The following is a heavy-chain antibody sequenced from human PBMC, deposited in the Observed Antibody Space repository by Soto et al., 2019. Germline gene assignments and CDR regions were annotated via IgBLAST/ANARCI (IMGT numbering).Heavy chain of an antibody. D-gene: IGHD6-6*01. CDR2: IYYSGST. J-gene: IGHJ4*02. Sequence: SETLSLACTVSGGSISSSSYYWGWIRQPPGKGLEWIGSIYYSGSTYYNPSLKSRVTISVDTSKNQFSLKLSSVTAADTAVYYCARHQAIPAPPAYWGQGTLVTVSS. V-gene: IGHV4-39*01. CDR3: ARHQAIPAPPAY. CDR1: GGSISSSSYY.